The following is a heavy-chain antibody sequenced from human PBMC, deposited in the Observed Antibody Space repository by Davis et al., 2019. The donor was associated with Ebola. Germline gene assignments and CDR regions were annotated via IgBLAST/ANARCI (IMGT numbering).Heavy chain of an antibody. J-gene: IGHJ6*02. D-gene: IGHD3-16*02. CDR1: GFRFEDFA. CDR2: ITWNSGNL. CDR3: AKLSRETTIGGMDV. Sequence: PGGSLRLSCAASGFRFEDFAMHWVRQVPGKGLEWVAAITWNSGNLDYADSVKGRFTISRDNAKKSLYLEMSSLRPADTAVYYCAKLSRETTIGGMDVWGQGTTVTVSS. V-gene: IGHV3-9*01.